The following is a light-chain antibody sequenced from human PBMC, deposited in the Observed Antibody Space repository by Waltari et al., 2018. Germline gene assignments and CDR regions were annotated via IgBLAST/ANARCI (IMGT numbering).Light chain of an antibody. CDR2: EVS. Sequence: QSALTQPASVSGSPGQSITISCTGTSSDVGGYNDVSWYQQHPGKAPKLMIYEVSNRPSGVSNRFSGSKSGNTASLTISGLQAEDEADYYCSSYTSSSTLLVVFGGGTKLTVL. CDR1: SSDVGGYND. V-gene: IGLV2-14*01. J-gene: IGLJ2*01. CDR3: SSYTSSSTLLVV.